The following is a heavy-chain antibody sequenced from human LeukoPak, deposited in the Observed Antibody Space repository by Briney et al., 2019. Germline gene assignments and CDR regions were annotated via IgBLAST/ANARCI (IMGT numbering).Heavy chain of an antibody. D-gene: IGHD3-10*01. CDR3: ARGRRLPMVRGTFVY. V-gene: IGHV4-34*01. Sequence: SETLSLTCAVYGGSFSGYYWSWIRQPPGKGLEWIGEINHSGSTNYNPSLKSRVTISVDTSKNQFSLKLSSVTAADTAVYYCARGRRLPMVRGTFVYWGQGTLVTVSS. CDR2: INHSGST. J-gene: IGHJ4*02. CDR1: GGSFSGYY.